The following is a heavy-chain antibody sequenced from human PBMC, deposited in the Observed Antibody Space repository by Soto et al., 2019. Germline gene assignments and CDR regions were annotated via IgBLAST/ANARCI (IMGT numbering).Heavy chain of an antibody. V-gene: IGHV3-23*01. CDR3: AKDRRAGGNYGFYSDF. J-gene: IGHJ4*02. D-gene: IGHD1-7*01. Sequence: LGGSLRLSCAASGFTFSSYGMTWVRQAPGEGLEWVSFSSATGAGTYYADSVKGRFTISRDNSKNTLYLQMTSLRADDTAVYYCAKDRRAGGNYGFYSDFWGQGALVTVSS. CDR1: GFTFSSYG. CDR2: SSATGAGT.